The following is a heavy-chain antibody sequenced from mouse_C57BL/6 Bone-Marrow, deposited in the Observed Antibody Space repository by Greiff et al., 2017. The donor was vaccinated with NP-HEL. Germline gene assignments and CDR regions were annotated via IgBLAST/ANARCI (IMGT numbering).Heavy chain of an antibody. CDR1: GFTFSSYG. CDR2: ISSGGSYT. Sequence: EVKLQESGGDLVKPGGSLKLSCAASGFTFSSYGMSWVRQTPDKRLEWVATISSGGSYTYYPDSVKGRFTISRDNAKNTLYLQMSSLKSEDTAMYYCVTADYWGQGTTLTVSS. CDR3: VTADY. J-gene: IGHJ2*01. V-gene: IGHV5-6*01.